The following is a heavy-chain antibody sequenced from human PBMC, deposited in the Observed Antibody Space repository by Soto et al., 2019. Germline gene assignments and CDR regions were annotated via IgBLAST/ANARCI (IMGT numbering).Heavy chain of an antibody. V-gene: IGHV3-21*01. J-gene: IGHJ6*02. CDR3: ASQTASVGPNYGMDV. Sequence: GGSLRLSCAASGFTFSSYSMNWVRQAPGKGLEWVSSISSSSSYIYYADSVKGRFTISRDNAKNSLYLQMNSLRAEDTAVYYCASQTASVGPNYGMDVWGQGTTVTVSS. CDR1: GFTFSSYS. CDR2: ISSSSSYI.